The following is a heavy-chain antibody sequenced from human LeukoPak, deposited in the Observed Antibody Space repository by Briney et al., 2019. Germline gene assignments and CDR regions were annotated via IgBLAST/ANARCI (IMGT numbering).Heavy chain of an antibody. J-gene: IGHJ4*02. V-gene: IGHV1-69*01. CDR1: GGTFSSYA. D-gene: IGHD5-18*01. Sequence: SVKVSCKASGGTFSSYAISWVRQAPGQGLEWMGGIIPIFGTANYAQKFQGRVTITADESTSTAYMELSSLRSEDTAVYYCAKGPRGYSYGCFDYWGQGTLVTVSS. CDR3: AKGPRGYSYGCFDY. CDR2: IIPIFGTA.